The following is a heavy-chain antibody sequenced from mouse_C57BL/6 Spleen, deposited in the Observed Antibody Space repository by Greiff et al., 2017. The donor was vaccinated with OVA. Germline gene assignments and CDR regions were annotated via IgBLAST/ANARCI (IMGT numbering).Heavy chain of an antibody. CDR2: INPSTGGT. Sequence: VQLQQSGPELVKPGASVKISCKASGYSFTGYYMNWVKQSPEKSLEWIGEINPSTGGTTYNQKFKAKATLTVDKSSSTAYMQLKSLTSEDSAVYYCARWEAQATYFDYWGQGTTLTVSS. V-gene: IGHV1-42*01. CDR3: ARWEAQATYFDY. D-gene: IGHD3-2*02. J-gene: IGHJ2*01. CDR1: GYSFTGYY.